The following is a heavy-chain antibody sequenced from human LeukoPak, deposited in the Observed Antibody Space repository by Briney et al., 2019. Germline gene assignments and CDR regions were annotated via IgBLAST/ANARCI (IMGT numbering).Heavy chain of an antibody. J-gene: IGHJ6*03. CDR1: GGTFSSYA. CDR2: IIPIFGTT. V-gene: IGHV1-69*06. D-gene: IGHD6-13*01. Sequence: SVKVSCKASGGTFSSYAISWVRQAPGQGLEWMGGIIPIFGTTNYAQRFQDRVTITADKSTSTAYMELSSLRSEDTAVYYCARVVGLTGYSSSWYSGYYYYMDVWGKGTTVTVSS. CDR3: ARVVGLTGYSSSWYSGYYYYMDV.